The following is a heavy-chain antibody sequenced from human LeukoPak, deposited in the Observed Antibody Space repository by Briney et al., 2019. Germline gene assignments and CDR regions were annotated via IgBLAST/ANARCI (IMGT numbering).Heavy chain of an antibody. CDR3: ARVLYDFWSGLRTRIDY. J-gene: IGHJ4*02. CDR2: IYTSGST. D-gene: IGHD3-3*01. Sequence: SETLSLTCTVSGGSISSYYWSWIRRPAGKGLEWIGRIYTSGSTNYNPSLKSRVTMSVDTSKNQFSLKLSSVTAADTAVYYCARVLYDFWSGLRTRIDYWGQGTLVTVSS. CDR1: GGSISSYY. V-gene: IGHV4-4*07.